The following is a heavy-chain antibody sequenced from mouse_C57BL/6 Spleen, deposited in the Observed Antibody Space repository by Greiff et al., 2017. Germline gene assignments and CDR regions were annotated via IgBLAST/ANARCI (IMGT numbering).Heavy chain of an antibody. V-gene: IGHV14-2*01. CDR3: APLYDYDVSYAMDY. D-gene: IGHD2-4*01. CDR1: GFNIKDYY. CDR2: IDPEDGET. Sequence: VQLQQSGAELVKPGASVKLSCTASGFNIKDYYMHWLKQRTERGLEWIGRIDPEDGETKYAPKFQGKATITADTSSNTAYLQLSSLTSEDTAVYYCAPLYDYDVSYAMDYWGQGTSVTVSS. J-gene: IGHJ4*01.